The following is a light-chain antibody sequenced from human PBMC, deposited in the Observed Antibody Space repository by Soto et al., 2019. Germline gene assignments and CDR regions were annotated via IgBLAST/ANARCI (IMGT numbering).Light chain of an antibody. Sequence: IQMAQSPSALSASVGDRVTITCRASQHIGTWLAWYQQNPGKAPKLLIHEASILDSGVPSRFSGSGSGRDFTLTINSLQPDDFATYYCQQYNTYSYTFGQGTTLEI. J-gene: IGKJ2*01. V-gene: IGKV1-5*03. CDR3: QQYNTYSYT. CDR1: QHIGTW. CDR2: EAS.